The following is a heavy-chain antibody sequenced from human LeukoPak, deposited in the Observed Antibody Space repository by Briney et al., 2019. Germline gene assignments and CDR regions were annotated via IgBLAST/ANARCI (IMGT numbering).Heavy chain of an antibody. V-gene: IGHV4-38-2*02. J-gene: IGHJ4*02. CDR1: GSSINTPSY. CDR2: IFHGVTT. CDR3: ARDATIAAPLMS. Sequence: SETLSLTCTVSGSSINTPSYWAWVRQPPGEGLEWIGNIFHGVTTFYNPSLMNRVAISVDTSKNQFSLKLTSVTAADTAVYYCARDATIAAPLMSWGQGTLVIVSS. D-gene: IGHD6-13*01.